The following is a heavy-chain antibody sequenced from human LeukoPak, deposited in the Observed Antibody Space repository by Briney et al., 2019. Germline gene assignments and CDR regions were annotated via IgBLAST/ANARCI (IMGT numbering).Heavy chain of an antibody. CDR3: ARDSSGYHDY. CDR1: GDSISSNSYY. D-gene: IGHD3-22*01. J-gene: IGHJ4*02. CDR2: IYYSGST. V-gene: IGHV4-39*07. Sequence: SETLSLTCTVSGDSISSNSYYWGWMRQSPGKGLEWIGSIYYSGSTNYNPSLKSRVTISVDTSKNQFSLKLSSVTAADTAVYYCARDSSGYHDYWGQGTLVTVSS.